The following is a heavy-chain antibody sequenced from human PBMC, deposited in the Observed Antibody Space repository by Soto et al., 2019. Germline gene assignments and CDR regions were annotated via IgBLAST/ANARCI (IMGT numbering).Heavy chain of an antibody. V-gene: IGHV4-34*01. Sequence: SETLSLTCAVYGGSFSGYYWSWIRQPPGKGLEWIGEINESGTTNYNPSLKSRVAISVDTSKNQFSLKLSSVTAADTVVYYCARYYCSGGSCYSGIDYWGQGTLVTVSS. CDR2: INESGTT. J-gene: IGHJ4*02. D-gene: IGHD2-15*01. CDR3: ARYYCSGGSCYSGIDY. CDR1: GGSFSGYY.